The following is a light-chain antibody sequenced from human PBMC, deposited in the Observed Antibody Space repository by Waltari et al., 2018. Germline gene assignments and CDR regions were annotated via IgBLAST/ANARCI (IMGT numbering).Light chain of an antibody. CDR2: KFS. CDR1: QSLVSSDGNTF. Sequence: VAMTQSPPSLPVTLGQPASISCRSSQSLVSSDGNTFFNWFQQRPGQSPRRLLYKFSNRDSGVPGRFSGSGSGTYFTLIISRVEAEDVGVYYCMQGTHVPCTFGQGTKVEIK. J-gene: IGKJ1*01. CDR3: MQGTHVPCT. V-gene: IGKV2-30*01.